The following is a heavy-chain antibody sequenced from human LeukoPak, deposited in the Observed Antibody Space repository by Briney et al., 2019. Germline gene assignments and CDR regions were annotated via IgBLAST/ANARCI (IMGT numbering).Heavy chain of an antibody. Sequence: KPSETVSLTCTVSGGSISSYYWSWIRQPPGKGLEWIGYIYYSGSTNYNPSLKSRVTILVDTSKNQFSLKLSSVTAADTAVYYCARHQRGNSDAFDIWGQGTMVTVSS. D-gene: IGHD4-23*01. CDR2: IYYSGST. J-gene: IGHJ3*02. CDR3: ARHQRGNSDAFDI. CDR1: GGSISSYY. V-gene: IGHV4-59*01.